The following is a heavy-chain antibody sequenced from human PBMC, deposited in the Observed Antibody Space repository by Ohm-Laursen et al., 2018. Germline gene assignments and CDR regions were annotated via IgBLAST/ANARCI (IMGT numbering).Heavy chain of an antibody. V-gene: IGHV3-23*01. J-gene: IGHJ4*02. CDR2: ISRSGDST. CDR3: AKGRYSSSWYGNDY. CDR1: GFTFSTCA. D-gene: IGHD6-13*01. Sequence: LRLSCAASGFTFSTCAMNWVRQAPGKGLEWVSAISRSGDSTYYADSVKGRFTISRDNSKNTLYLQMNSLRAEDTAVYYCAKGRYSSSWYGNDYWGQGTLVTVSS.